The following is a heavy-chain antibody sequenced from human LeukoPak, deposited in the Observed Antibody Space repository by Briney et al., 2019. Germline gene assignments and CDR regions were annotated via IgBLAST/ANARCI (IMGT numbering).Heavy chain of an antibody. Sequence: SETLSLTCTVSGGSISSSSYYWGWIRQPPGKGLEWIGSIYYSGSTYYNPSPKSRVTISVDTSKNQFSLKLSSVTAADTAVYYCARLAAAGDYWGQGTLVTVSS. D-gene: IGHD6-13*01. J-gene: IGHJ4*02. V-gene: IGHV4-39*01. CDR1: GGSISSSSYY. CDR3: ARLAAAGDY. CDR2: IYYSGST.